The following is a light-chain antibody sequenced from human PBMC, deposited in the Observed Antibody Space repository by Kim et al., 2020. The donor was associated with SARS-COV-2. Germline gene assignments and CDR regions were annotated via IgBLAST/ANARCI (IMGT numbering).Light chain of an antibody. CDR3: QQYNNWPPRYT. Sequence: SPGEKGTLSCRASQSVSSNLAWYQQKPGQAPRHLIYDASTRATGIPARFSGSGSGTEFTLTISSLQSEDFAVYYCQQYNNWPPRYTVGQGTKLEI. J-gene: IGKJ2*01. CDR2: DAS. V-gene: IGKV3-15*01. CDR1: QSVSSN.